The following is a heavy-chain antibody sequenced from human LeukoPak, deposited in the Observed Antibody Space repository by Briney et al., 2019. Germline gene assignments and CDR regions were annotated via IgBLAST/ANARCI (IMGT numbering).Heavy chain of an antibody. CDR2: ISSSGSTI. D-gene: IGHD4-23*01. V-gene: IGHV3-48*03. CDR3: ARGSWGMTTVVMGTYYYYGMDV. CDR1: GFTFSSYE. J-gene: IGHJ6*02. Sequence: GGSLRLSCAASGFTFSSYEMNWVRQAPGKGLEWVSHISSSGSTIYYADSVKGRFTISRDNAKNSLYLQMNSLRAEDTAVYYCARGSWGMTTVVMGTYYYYGMDVWGQGTTVTVSS.